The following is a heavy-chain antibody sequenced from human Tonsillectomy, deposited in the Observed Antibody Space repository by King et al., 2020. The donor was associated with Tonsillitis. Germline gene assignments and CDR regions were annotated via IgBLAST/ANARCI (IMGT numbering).Heavy chain of an antibody. V-gene: IGHV4-30-4*07. CDR3: ARGGGSDAFDI. J-gene: IGHJ3*02. D-gene: IGHD4-23*01. CDR2: IYYSGST. Sequence: QLQESGPGLVKPSQTLSLTCAVSGGSISSGGYSWSWIRQPPGKGLEWIGHIYYSGSTYYNPSLKRRVTISVDTSKNQFSLKLSSVTAADTAVYYCARGGGSDAFDIWGQGTMVTVSS. CDR1: GGSISSGGYS.